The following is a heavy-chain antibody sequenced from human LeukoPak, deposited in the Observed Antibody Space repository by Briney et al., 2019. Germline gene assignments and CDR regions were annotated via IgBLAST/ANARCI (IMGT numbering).Heavy chain of an antibody. D-gene: IGHD2-8*02. J-gene: IGHJ4*02. CDR3: ARQNTGGSGLY. CDR2: IHPGDSDT. Sequence: GASVKVSCKVSGYTFTTFWIGWVRQMPGKGLEWMGIIHPGDSDTTYSPSFQGQVTISADKSINTAYLHWSSLKTSDTAMYYCARQNTGGSGLYWGQGTLVTVSS. V-gene: IGHV5-51*01. CDR1: GYTFTTFW.